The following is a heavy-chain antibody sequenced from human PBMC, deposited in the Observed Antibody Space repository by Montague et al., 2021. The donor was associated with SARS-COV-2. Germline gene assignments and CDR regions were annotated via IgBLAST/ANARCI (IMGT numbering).Heavy chain of an antibody. Sequence: SETLSLTCVVSGGSFSDDYWSWIRQSPGKGLEWIGEVYHSGSTTYNPSVRSRVLISIDTSRSQISLNLRSVTAADTAVYYCARGGIRIGMNRGVRSRPFDSWGQGTLVTVSS. V-gene: IGHV4-34*01. CDR1: GGSFSDDY. D-gene: IGHD3-10*01. CDR2: VYHSGST. J-gene: IGHJ5*01. CDR3: ARGGIRIGMNRGVRSRPFDS.